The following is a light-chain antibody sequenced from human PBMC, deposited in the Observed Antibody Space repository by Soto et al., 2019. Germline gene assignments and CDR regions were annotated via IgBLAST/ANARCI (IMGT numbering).Light chain of an antibody. CDR1: QSGSSY. CDR2: DAS. J-gene: IGKJ4*01. Sequence: EMVLTQSPATLSLSPGERATLSCRASQSGSSYLGCYQQKPGQVPRLLIDDASNRATGIPARFNGCGSGTDFTLTISSLEPEDFAVYYCQQRAAWPLTFGGGTKVEIK. CDR3: QQRAAWPLT. V-gene: IGKV3-11*01.